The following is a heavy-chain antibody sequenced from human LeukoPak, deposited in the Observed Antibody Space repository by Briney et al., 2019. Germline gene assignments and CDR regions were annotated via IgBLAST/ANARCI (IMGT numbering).Heavy chain of an antibody. CDR1: GFTFSSYW. V-gene: IGHV3-74*01. J-gene: IGHJ4*02. CDR2: INSDGSST. CDR3: ARVDQGQQLAHYDY. Sequence: GGSLRLSCAASGFTFSSYWMHWVRHAPGKGLVWVSRINSDGSSTIYADSVKGRFTISRDNAKNTLYLQMNSLRAEDTAVYYCARVDQGQQLAHYDYWGQGTLVTVSS. D-gene: IGHD6-13*01.